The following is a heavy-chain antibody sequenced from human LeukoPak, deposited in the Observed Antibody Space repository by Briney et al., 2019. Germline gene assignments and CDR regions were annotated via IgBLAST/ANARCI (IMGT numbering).Heavy chain of an antibody. J-gene: IGHJ4*02. V-gene: IGHV4-30-2*01. D-gene: IGHD3-22*01. CDR2: IYHSGST. CDR3: ARGQQYYYDSSGYPTGNYFDY. CDR1: GGSISSDNYY. Sequence: SETLSLTCTVSGGSISSDNYYWSWIRQPPGKGLEWIGYIYHSGSTFHNPSLKSRVTISVDRSKNQFSLKLSSVTAADTAVYYCARGQQYYYDSSGYPTGNYFDYWGQGTLVTVSS.